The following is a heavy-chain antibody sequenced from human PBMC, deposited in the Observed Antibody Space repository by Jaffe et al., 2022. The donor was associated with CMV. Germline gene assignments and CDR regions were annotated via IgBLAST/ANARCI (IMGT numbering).Heavy chain of an antibody. CDR1: GGSISSGGYY. CDR3: ARGSIAAAGDKQTFDY. Sequence: QVQLQESGPGLVKPSQTLSLTCTVSGGSISSGGYYWSWIRQHPGKGLEWIGYIYYSGSTYYNPSLKSRVTISVDTSKNQFSLKLSSVTAADTAVYYCARGSIAAAGDKQTFDYWGQGTLVTVSS. V-gene: IGHV4-31*03. D-gene: IGHD6-13*01. CDR2: IYYSGST. J-gene: IGHJ4*02.